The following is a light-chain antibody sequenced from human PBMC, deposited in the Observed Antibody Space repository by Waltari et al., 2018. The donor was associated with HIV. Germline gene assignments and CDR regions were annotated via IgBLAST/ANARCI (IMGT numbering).Light chain of an antibody. V-gene: IGLV1-51*02. J-gene: IGLJ2*01. CDR3: GTWDSSLSAGV. CDR2: ENY. CDR1: SPKTGTNN. Sequence: QPVLTQPPSVSPAPVQKAYFSCSVGSPKTGTNNVSWYQHLPGTAPKLLIAENYKHPSGIPDRFSGSKSGTSATLGITGLQPGDEADYYCGTWDSSLSAGVFGGGTKLTVL.